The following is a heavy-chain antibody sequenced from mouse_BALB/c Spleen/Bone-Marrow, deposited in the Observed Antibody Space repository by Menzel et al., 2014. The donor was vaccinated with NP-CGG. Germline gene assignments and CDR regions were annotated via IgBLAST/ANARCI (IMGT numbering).Heavy chain of an antibody. CDR2: IYPSDSYT. J-gene: IGHJ1*01. Sequence: VQLQQSGAELVRPGASVKLSCKASGYTFTSYWINWVKQRPGQGLEWIGNIYPSDSYTNYNQKFKDKATLTVDKSSSTAYMQLSSPTSEDSAVYYCTRPGGWYFDVWGAGTTVTVSS. V-gene: IGHV1-69*02. CDR3: TRPGGWYFDV. CDR1: GYTFTSYW.